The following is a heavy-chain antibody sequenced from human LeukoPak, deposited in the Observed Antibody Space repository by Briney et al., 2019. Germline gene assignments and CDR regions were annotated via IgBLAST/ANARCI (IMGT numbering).Heavy chain of an antibody. CDR2: IITYNGST. D-gene: IGHD4-17*01. V-gene: IGHV1-18*01. CDR1: GFTFTSYG. CDR3: AKTTVTSEDYYYYYMDV. J-gene: IGHJ6*03. Sequence: ASVKVSCKASGFTFTSYGISWVRQAPGQGLEWLGWIITYNGSTNYAQKLQGRVTMTTDTSTNTAYMELRSLRSDDTAVYYCAKTTVTSEDYYYYYMDVWGKGTTVTVSS.